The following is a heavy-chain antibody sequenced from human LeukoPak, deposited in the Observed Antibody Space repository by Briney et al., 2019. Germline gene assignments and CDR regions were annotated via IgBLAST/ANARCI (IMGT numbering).Heavy chain of an antibody. J-gene: IGHJ4*02. CDR1: GYTFTSYY. D-gene: IGHD3-9*01. Sequence: ASVKVSCTVSGYTFTSYYMHWVRRAPGQGLEWMGIINPSGGSTNYAQKFKGRFTMTRDTSTSTVYIELSSLRSEDTAVYYCARDDNRYFDPSYYFDYWGQGTLVTVSS. CDR3: ARDDNRYFDPSYYFDY. V-gene: IGHV1-46*01. CDR2: INPSGGST.